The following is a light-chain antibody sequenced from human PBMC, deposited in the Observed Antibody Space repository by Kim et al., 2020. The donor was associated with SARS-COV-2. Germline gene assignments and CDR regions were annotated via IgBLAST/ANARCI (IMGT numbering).Light chain of an antibody. Sequence: SPVETAALPSRAGQIVISRYLAWYQQKPGQAPRLLIYGASSMATGIPDRFSGSGSGTDFTLTISRLEPEDFAVYYCQQYGSSPWTFGQGTKVDIK. J-gene: IGKJ1*01. CDR2: GAS. CDR3: QQYGSSPWT. V-gene: IGKV3-20*01. CDR1: QIVISRY.